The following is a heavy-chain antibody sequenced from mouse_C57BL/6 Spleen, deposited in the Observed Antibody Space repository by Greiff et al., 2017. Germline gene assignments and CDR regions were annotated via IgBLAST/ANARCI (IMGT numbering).Heavy chain of an antibody. CDR1: GYTFTSYW. V-gene: IGHV1-50*01. CDR2: IDPSDSYT. Sequence: QVQLQQPGAELVKPGASVKLSCKASGYTFTSYWMQWVKQRPGQGLEWIGEIDPSDSYTNYNQKFKGKATLTVDTSSSTAYLQLSSLTSEDSAVYYCASRKGAMDYWGQGTSVTVAS. CDR3: ASRKGAMDY. J-gene: IGHJ4*01.